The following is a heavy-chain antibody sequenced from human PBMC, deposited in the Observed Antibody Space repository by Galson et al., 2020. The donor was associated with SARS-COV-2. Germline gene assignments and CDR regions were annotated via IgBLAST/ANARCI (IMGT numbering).Heavy chain of an antibody. Sequence: PSETLSLTCTVSGDSISSNFYYWAWIRQAPRKGLELIGTLYHSGSTNYNPSLKSRVTISVDTSMNQFSLKLSAVTAADTAVYYCARLRIRRSSSFDLWGQGTLVTVSS. J-gene: IGHJ3*01. D-gene: IGHD6-13*01. CDR3: ARLRIRRSSSFDL. CDR1: GDSISSNFYY. CDR2: LYHSGST. V-gene: IGHV4-39*01.